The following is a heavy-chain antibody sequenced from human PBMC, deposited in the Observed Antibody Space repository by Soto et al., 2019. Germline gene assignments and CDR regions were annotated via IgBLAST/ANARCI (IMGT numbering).Heavy chain of an antibody. D-gene: IGHD1-26*01. CDR3: AAALGARSYYYYGMDV. Sequence: PSETLSLTCTVSGGSISSYCWSWIRQPPGKGLEWIGYIYYSGSTNYNPSLKSRVTISVDTSKNQFSLKLSSVTAADTAVYYCAAALGARSYYYYGMDVWGQGTTVTVSS. CDR2: IYYSGST. V-gene: IGHV4-59*01. J-gene: IGHJ6*02. CDR1: GGSISSYC.